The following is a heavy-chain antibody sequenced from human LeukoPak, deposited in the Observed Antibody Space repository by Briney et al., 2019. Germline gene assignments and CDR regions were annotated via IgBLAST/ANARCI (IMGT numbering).Heavy chain of an antibody. CDR2: IYHSGST. J-gene: IGHJ4*02. CDR1: GGSINITNW. CDR3: ARQSGYFDY. Sequence: PSETLSLTCAVSGGSINITNWWSWVRQPPGKGLEWIGEIYHSGSTEYNPSLKSRVTISVDKSKNQFSLKLSSLTAADTAVYYCARQSGYFDYWGQGALVTVSS. V-gene: IGHV4-4*02. D-gene: IGHD1-26*01.